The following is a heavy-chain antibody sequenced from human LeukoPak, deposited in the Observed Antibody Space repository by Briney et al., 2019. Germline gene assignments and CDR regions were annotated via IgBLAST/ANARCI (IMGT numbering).Heavy chain of an antibody. V-gene: IGHV3-30*04. Sequence: PGGSLRLSCAASGFIFSSYAIHWVRQAPGKGLEWVAVTSYDGSNKYYADSMKGRFNISRDNAKNSVYLQMDSLRAEDTAVYYCARGYNYYYYMDVWGKGTTVTVAS. CDR1: GFIFSSYA. CDR3: ARGYNYYYYMDV. J-gene: IGHJ6*03. CDR2: TSYDGSNK.